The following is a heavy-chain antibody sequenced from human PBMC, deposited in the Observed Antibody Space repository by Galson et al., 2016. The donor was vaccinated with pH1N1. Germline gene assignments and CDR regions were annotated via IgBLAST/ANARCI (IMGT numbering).Heavy chain of an antibody. CDR1: GDSITSGYY. Sequence: SETLSLTCAVSGDSITSGYYWGWIRQAPGRGLEWIGSFYDSGSTTYYKSSLKSRVAISVDTSKNQFSLRLSSMTAADTAVYYCAKMASTSGPDSEYYFDFWGQGMLVTVSS. V-gene: IGHV4-38-2*01. CDR3: AKMASTSGPDSEYYFDF. D-gene: IGHD2-2*01. CDR2: FYDSGSTT. J-gene: IGHJ4*02.